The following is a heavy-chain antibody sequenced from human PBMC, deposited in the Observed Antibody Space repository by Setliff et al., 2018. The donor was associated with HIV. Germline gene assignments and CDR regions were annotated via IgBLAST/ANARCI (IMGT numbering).Heavy chain of an antibody. Sequence: GPSVKVSCKASGYTFTNYGISWVRQARGQGLEWMGWISGYNGNTKYAQNLQGRVTMTTDTSTSTAYMELSSLRSEDTAVYYCARGQQLPHWGQGTPVTVSS. D-gene: IGHD6-13*01. CDR1: GYTFTNYG. CDR3: ARGQQLPH. V-gene: IGHV1-18*01. CDR2: ISGYNGNT. J-gene: IGHJ4*02.